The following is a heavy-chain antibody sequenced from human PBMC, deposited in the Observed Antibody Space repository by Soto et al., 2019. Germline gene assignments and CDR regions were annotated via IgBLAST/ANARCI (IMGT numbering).Heavy chain of an antibody. CDR2: IYYSGST. Sequence: LETLCLTCSVSGGSIGSSSYYWGWIRQPPGKGLEWIGSIYYSGSTYYNPSLKSRVTISVDTSKNQFSLKLSSVTAADTAVYYCARLLRHNYYGMDVWGQGTTVTVSS. CDR1: GGSIGSSSYY. J-gene: IGHJ6*02. V-gene: IGHV4-39*01. D-gene: IGHD5-12*01. CDR3: ARLLRHNYYGMDV.